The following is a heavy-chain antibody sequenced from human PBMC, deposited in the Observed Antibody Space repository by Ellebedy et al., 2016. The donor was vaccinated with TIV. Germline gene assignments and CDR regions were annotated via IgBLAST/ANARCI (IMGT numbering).Heavy chain of an antibody. V-gene: IGHV3-15*01. D-gene: IGHD5-18*01. J-gene: IGHJ4*02. CDR2: IKSKTDGGAA. Sequence: GESLKISCAASGFTFSNAWMNWVRQAPGKGLEWVGRIKSKTDGGAADYAAPVKGRFTISRDDSKNTLYLKMKSLKTEDTAVYFCTTVYRYNYDSVWGQGTLVTVSS. CDR3: TTVYRYNYDSV. CDR1: GFTFSNAW.